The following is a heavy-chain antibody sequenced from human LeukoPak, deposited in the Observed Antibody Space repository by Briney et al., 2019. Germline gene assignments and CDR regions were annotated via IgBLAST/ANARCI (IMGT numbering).Heavy chain of an antibody. V-gene: IGHV3-30-3*01. D-gene: IGHD3-10*01. CDR3: ARGATYYYGSASYYHSF. CDR2: ISYDGSNK. CDR1: GFTFSSYA. Sequence: GGSLRLSCAASGFTFSSYAMHWVRQAPGKGLEWVAVISYDGSNKNYADSVKGRFTISRDNSKNTLYLEMNSLRAEDTAVYYCARGATYYYGSASYYHSFWGQGTLVTVSS. J-gene: IGHJ4*02.